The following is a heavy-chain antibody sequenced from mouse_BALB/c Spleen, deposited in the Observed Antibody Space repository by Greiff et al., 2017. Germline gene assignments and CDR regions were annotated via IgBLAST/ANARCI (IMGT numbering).Heavy chain of an antibody. Sequence: EVQRVESGGGLVQPGGSRKLSCAASGFTFSSFGMHWVRQAPEKGLEWVAYISSGSSTIYYADTVKGRFTISRDNPKNTLFLQMTSLRSEDTAMYYCARGDRYDGALDFDDWGQGTTLTVSS. CDR3: ARGDRYDGALDFDD. V-gene: IGHV5-17*02. J-gene: IGHJ2*01. CDR2: ISSGSSTI. CDR1: GFTFSSFG. D-gene: IGHD2-14*01.